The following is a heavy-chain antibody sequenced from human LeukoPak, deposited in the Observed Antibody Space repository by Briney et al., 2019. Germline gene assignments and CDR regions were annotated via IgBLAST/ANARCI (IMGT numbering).Heavy chain of an antibody. CDR1: GFTVSSNY. CDR2: IYSGGST. J-gene: IGHJ4*02. CDR3: IHGYTLDF. D-gene: IGHD5-18*01. V-gene: IGHV3-53*01. Sequence: PGGSLRLSCAASGFTVSSNYMNWVRQAPGKGLEWVSVIYSGGSTNYADSAKGRFTISRDNSKNTLYLQMNSLRAEDTAVYYCIHGYTLDFWGQGTLVTVSS.